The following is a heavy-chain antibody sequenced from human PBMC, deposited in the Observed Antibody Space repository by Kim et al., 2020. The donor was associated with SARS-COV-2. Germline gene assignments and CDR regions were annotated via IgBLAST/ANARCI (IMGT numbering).Heavy chain of an antibody. CDR3: ARVEYSSSLGAFDI. J-gene: IGHJ3*02. Sequence: PTLKRRVTIQVDTSKNQFSLKLGSVTAADTAVYYCARVEYSSSLGAFDIWGQGTMVTVSS. V-gene: IGHV4-59*01. D-gene: IGHD6-6*01.